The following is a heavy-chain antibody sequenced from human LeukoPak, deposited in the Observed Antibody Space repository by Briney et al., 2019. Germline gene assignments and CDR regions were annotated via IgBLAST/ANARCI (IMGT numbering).Heavy chain of an antibody. CDR2: IKQDGSEK. CDR3: ARDPYRSPGCDGVSWYFDL. J-gene: IGHJ2*01. Sequence: GGSLRLSCAASGFTFSDYWMTWVRQAPGKGLEWVANIKQDGSEKYYVDSVKGRFSISRDNAKNSLYLQMNSLRAEDTAVYYCARDPYRSPGCDGVSWYFDLWGRGTLVTVSS. D-gene: IGHD6-13*01. V-gene: IGHV3-7*01. CDR1: GFTFSDYW.